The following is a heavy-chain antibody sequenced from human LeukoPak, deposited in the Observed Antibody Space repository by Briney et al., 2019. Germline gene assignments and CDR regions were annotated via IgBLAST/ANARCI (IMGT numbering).Heavy chain of an antibody. CDR3: ARHFDTGGNYYMDV. V-gene: IGHV5-51*01. CDR1: GYRFTTYW. CDR2: IYPADSDT. Sequence: GESLKISCKGSGYRFTTYWIGWVRQMPGKGLEWMGIIYPADSDTRYSPSFQGQVTISADKSINTAYLQWSSLKASDTAMYYCARHFDTGGNYYMDVWGKGTTVTVSS. J-gene: IGHJ6*03. D-gene: IGHD3-16*01.